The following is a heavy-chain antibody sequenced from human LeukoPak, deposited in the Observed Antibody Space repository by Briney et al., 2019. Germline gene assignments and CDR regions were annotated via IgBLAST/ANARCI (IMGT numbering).Heavy chain of an antibody. CDR2: INHSVST. Sequence: SETMSLTCAVYGGSFRGYYWSWIRQPPRKALDCIGEINHSVSTNYILSLKSRVTIAVDTSKNQFSLKLSSVTAADTAVYYCARGTDIVVVPAAIWVWGQGTLVTVSS. CDR1: GGSFRGYY. D-gene: IGHD2-2*02. J-gene: IGHJ4*02. V-gene: IGHV4-34*01. CDR3: ARGTDIVVVPAAIWV.